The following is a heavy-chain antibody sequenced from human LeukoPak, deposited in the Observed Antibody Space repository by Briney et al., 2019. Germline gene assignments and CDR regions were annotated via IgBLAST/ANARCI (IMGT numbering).Heavy chain of an antibody. Sequence: GGSLRLSCTVSGFTVSSNSMSWVRQAPGKGLEWVSSISSSSSYIYCADSVKGRFTISRDNAKNSLYLQMNSLRAEDTAVYYCAREHYYDSSGYFGYWGQGTLVTVSS. J-gene: IGHJ4*02. CDR3: AREHYYDSSGYFGY. V-gene: IGHV3-21*01. CDR2: ISSSSSYI. D-gene: IGHD3-22*01. CDR1: GFTVSSNS.